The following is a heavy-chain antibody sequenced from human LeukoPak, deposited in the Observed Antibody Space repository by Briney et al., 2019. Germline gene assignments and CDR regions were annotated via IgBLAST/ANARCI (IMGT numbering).Heavy chain of an antibody. CDR3: ARQDMAADIVVVPAASEY. CDR2: IYYSGST. D-gene: IGHD2-2*01. J-gene: IGHJ4*02. V-gene: IGHV4-39*01. Sequence: SETLSLTCTVSGGSISSSSYYWGWIRQPPGKGLEWIGSIYYSGSTYYNPSLKSRVTISVDTSKNQFSLKLSSVTAADTAVYYRARQDMAADIVVVPAASEYWGQGTLVTVSS. CDR1: GGSISSSSYY.